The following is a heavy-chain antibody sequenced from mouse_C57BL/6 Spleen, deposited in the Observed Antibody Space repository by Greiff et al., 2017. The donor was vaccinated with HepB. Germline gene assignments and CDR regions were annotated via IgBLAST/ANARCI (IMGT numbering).Heavy chain of an antibody. CDR3: ARRSLREEFGY. D-gene: IGHD2-1*01. J-gene: IGHJ2*01. Sequence: QVQLKESGPELVKPGASVKISCKASGYAFSSSWMNWVKQRPGKGLEWIGRIYPGDGDTNYNGKFKGKATLTADKSSSTAYMQLSSLTSEDSAVYFYARRSLREEFGYWGQGTTLTVSS. CDR1: GYAFSSSW. V-gene: IGHV1-82*01. CDR2: IYPGDGDT.